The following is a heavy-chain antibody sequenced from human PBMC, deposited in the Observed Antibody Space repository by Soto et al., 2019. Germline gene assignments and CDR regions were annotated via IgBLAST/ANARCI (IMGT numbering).Heavy chain of an antibody. V-gene: IGHV1-18*01. CDR1: GYTFTSYG. CDR3: ARDQGHCSSTSCYGRSVDY. J-gene: IGHJ4*02. CDR2: ISAYNGNT. Sequence: QVQLVQSGAEVKKPGASVKVSCKVSGYTFTSYGISWVRQAPGQGLEWMGWISAYNGNTNYGQKLQGRVTMTTDTSTRTAYMELRILRSDDTAVYYCARDQGHCSSTSCYGRSVDYWGQGTLVTVSS. D-gene: IGHD2-2*01.